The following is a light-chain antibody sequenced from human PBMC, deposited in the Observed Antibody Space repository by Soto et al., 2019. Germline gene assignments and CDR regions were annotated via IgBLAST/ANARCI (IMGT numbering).Light chain of an antibody. V-gene: IGKV1-33*01. J-gene: IGKJ5*01. CDR1: QDISNY. CDR2: DAY. CDR3: QQYNSYSIT. Sequence: DIQMTQSPSSLSASVGDRVTITCQASQDISNYLNWYQQKPGKAPKLLIYDAYNLETGVQSRFSGSGSGTEFTLTIRSLQPDDFATYYCQQYNSYSITFGQGTRLEIK.